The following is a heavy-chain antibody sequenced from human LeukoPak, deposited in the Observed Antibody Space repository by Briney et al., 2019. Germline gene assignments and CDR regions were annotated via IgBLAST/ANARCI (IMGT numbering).Heavy chain of an antibody. V-gene: IGHV1-69*04. Sequence: SVKVSCKASGGTFSIYTISWVRQAPGQGLEWMGRIIPILGIANYAQKFQGRVTITADKSTSTAYMELSSLRSEDTAVYYCARDQADSSGYLFDYWGQGTLVTVSS. CDR1: GGTFSIYT. CDR2: IIPILGIA. J-gene: IGHJ4*02. D-gene: IGHD3-22*01. CDR3: ARDQADSSGYLFDY.